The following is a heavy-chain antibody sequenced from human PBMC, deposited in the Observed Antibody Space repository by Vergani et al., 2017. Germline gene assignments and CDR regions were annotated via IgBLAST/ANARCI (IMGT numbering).Heavy chain of an antibody. V-gene: IGHV3-66*02. D-gene: IGHD4-17*01. CDR2: INIGGRT. J-gene: IGHJ3*02. Sequence: LVESGGGLVQPGGSLRLSCAASSFSVSSHYMTWVRQAPGKGLEWVSTINIGGRTSYADSVKGRLTLTRDDSENTLHLQMNSLRPEDTAVYYCARGMTTETTDLDGFDIWSQGTMVSVSS. CDR1: SFSVSSHY. CDR3: ARGMTTETTDLDGFDI.